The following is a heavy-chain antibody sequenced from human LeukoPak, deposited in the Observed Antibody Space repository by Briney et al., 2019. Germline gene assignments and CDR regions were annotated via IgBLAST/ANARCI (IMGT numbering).Heavy chain of an antibody. D-gene: IGHD6-19*01. CDR1: GFTFSSYA. CDR2: ISYDGSNK. CDR3: AKAFRGIAAVAGTRGNY. V-gene: IGHV3-30-3*01. J-gene: IGHJ4*02. Sequence: SGGSLRLSCAASGFTFSSYAMHWVRQAPGKGLEWVAVISYDGSNKYYADSVKGRFTISRDNSKNTLYLQMNSLRAEDTAVYYCAKAFRGIAAVAGTRGNYWGQGTLVTVSS.